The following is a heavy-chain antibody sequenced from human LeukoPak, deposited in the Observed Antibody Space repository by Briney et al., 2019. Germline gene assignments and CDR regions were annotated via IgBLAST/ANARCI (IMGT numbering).Heavy chain of an antibody. V-gene: IGHV5-51*01. J-gene: IGHJ4*02. CDR3: ARPRSSSWLVPFDY. Sequence: GESLQISCKGSGYSFTSYWIGWVRQTPGKGLEWMGIIFPGDSDTRYSPSFHGPVTISADKSISTAYLQWSSLKASDTAMYYCARPRSSSWLVPFDYWGQGTLVTVSS. CDR2: IFPGDSDT. CDR1: GYSFTSYW. D-gene: IGHD6-13*01.